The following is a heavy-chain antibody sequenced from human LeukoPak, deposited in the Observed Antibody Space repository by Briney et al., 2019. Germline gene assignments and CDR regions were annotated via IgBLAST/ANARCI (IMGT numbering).Heavy chain of an antibody. Sequence: ASVSLSYEASGGTFNVYAISWVGRARGQGGGERGGIIAIFGTGKYTQKFQGRVTITADESTSTAYMELSSLRSEDTAVYYCARLYDPPIGYCSSTSCSVPFDYWGQGTLVTVSS. CDR1: GGTFNVYA. CDR3: ARLYDPPIGYCSSTSCSVPFDY. V-gene: IGHV1-69*01. J-gene: IGHJ4*02. CDR2: IIAIFGTG. D-gene: IGHD2-2*01.